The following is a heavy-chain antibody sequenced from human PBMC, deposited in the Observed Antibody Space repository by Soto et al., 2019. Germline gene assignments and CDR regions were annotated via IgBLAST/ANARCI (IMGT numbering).Heavy chain of an antibody. D-gene: IGHD6-19*01. V-gene: IGHV4-30-4*01. CDR1: GGSISSGDYY. CDR2: IYYSGST. J-gene: IGHJ4*02. CDR3: ARVLGSSGWFDY. Sequence: PSETLSLTCTVSGGSISSGDYYWSWIRQPPGKGLEWIGYIYYSGSTYYNPSLKSRVTISVDASKNQFSLKLSSVTAADTAVYYCARVLGSSGWFDYWGQGTLVTVSS.